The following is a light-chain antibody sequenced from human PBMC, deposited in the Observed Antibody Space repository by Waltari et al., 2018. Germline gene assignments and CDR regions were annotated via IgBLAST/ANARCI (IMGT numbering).Light chain of an antibody. Sequence: IQLTQSPSSLSASVGDRVHITCRASQGISSNLAWYQQKPGKAPKLLISAASTLQSGVPLRFSGSGSGTDFTLTISSLQPEDFATYYCQQLNSYPITFGQGTRLEIK. J-gene: IGKJ5*01. V-gene: IGKV1-9*01. CDR1: QGISSN. CDR3: QQLNSYPIT. CDR2: AAS.